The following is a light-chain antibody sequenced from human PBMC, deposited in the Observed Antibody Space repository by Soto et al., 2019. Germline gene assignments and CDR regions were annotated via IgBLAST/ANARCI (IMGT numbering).Light chain of an antibody. V-gene: IGLV2-14*01. Sequence: QSALTQPASVSGSLGQSITISCTGTSSDVGGYNYVSWYQQHPGKVPKLMIYEVNNRPSGVSNRFSGSKSANTASLTISELRADDEADYYCSSFTSSSTQVFGGGTKVTVL. CDR2: EVN. CDR3: SSFTSSSTQV. CDR1: SSDVGGYNY. J-gene: IGLJ3*02.